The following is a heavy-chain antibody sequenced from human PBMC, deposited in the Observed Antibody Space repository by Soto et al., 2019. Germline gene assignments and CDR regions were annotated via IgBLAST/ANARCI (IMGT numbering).Heavy chain of an antibody. Sequence: QVQVVESGGGVVQPGRSLRLSCAASGFIFRSSGMHWVRQAPGKGLEWVAAISHDGSSKSYGDSVKGRLTISRDTSKNTLYLQMDSLSAEDTAVYYCAKDWINTWSLDYWGQGALVTVSS. CDR2: ISHDGSSK. CDR3: AKDWINTWSLDY. CDR1: GFIFRSSG. D-gene: IGHD2-2*03. V-gene: IGHV3-30*18. J-gene: IGHJ4*02.